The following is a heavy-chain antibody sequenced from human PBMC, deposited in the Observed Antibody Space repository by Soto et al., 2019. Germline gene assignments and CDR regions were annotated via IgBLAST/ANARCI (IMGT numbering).Heavy chain of an antibody. J-gene: IGHJ6*02. D-gene: IGHD4-17*01. CDR3: AKAVTTFEKYYYYGMDV. CDR2: ISGSGGST. Sequence: GGSLRLSCAASGFTFSSYAMSWVRQAPGKGLEWVSAISGSGGSTYYADSVKGRFTISRDNSKNTLYLQMNSLRAEDTAVYYCAKAVTTFEKYYYYGMDVWGQGTTVTVS. CDR1: GFTFSSYA. V-gene: IGHV3-23*01.